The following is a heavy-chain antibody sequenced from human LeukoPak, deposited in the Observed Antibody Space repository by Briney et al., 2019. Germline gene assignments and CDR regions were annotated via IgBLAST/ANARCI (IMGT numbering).Heavy chain of an antibody. J-gene: IGHJ3*02. V-gene: IGHV5-51*01. CDR3: ARIQQQHYDAFDI. CDR1: GYSFTSYW. Sequence: GESLKISCKGSGYSFTSYWIGWVRQMPGKGLEWMGIIYPGDSDTRYSPSFQGQVTISADKSISTAYLQWSSLKASDTAMYYCARIQQQHYDAFDIWGQGTMVTVSS. CDR2: IYPGDSDT. D-gene: IGHD6-13*01.